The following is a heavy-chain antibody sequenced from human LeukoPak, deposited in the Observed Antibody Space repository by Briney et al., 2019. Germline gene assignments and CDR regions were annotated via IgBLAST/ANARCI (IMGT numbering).Heavy chain of an antibody. CDR1: GGSISSGAYY. J-gene: IGHJ4*02. V-gene: IGHV4-30-2*05. Sequence: PSETLSLTCTVSGGSISSGAYYWSWIRQPPGKGLEWIGYIYHSGSTYYNPSLKSRVTISVDTSKNQFSLKLSSVTAADTAVYYCARASYYYGSGSPSFDYWGQGTLVTVSS. D-gene: IGHD3-10*01. CDR2: IYHSGST. CDR3: ARASYYYGSGSPSFDY.